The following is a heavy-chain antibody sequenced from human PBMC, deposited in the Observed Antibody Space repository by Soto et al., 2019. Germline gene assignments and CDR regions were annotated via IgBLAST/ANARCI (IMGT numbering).Heavy chain of an antibody. CDR3: ARQFSVYGDYGRYFDF. CDR1: GVSISSSGYY. J-gene: IGHJ4*02. Sequence: SETLSLTCTLSGVSISSSGYYWGWIRQPPGKGLEWIGTIYYSGSTYYSPSLKSRVTISVDTSKNQFSLKLSSVTAADTAVYYCARQFSVYGDYGRYFDFWGQGTLVT. D-gene: IGHD4-17*01. CDR2: IYYSGST. V-gene: IGHV4-39*01.